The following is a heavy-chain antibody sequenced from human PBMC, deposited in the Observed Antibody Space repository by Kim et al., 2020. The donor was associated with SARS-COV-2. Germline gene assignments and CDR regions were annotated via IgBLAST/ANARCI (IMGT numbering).Heavy chain of an antibody. CDR3: ARVDDFWSGNGMDV. CDR1: GGSISSYY. D-gene: IGHD3-3*01. CDR2: NYYSGST. J-gene: IGHJ6*02. V-gene: IGHV4-59*01. Sequence: SETLSLTCTVSGGSISSYYWSWIRQPPGKGLEWIGYNYYSGSTNYNPSLKSRVTISVDTSKNQFSLKLSSVTAADTAVYYCARVDDFWSGNGMDVWGQGTTVTVSS.